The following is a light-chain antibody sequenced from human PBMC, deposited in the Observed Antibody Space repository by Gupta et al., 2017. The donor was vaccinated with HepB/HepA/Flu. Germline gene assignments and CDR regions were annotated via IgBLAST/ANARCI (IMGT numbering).Light chain of an antibody. CDR3: QQYGSSPMYT. J-gene: IGKJ2*01. V-gene: IGKV3-20*01. Sequence: EIVLTQSPGTLSLSPGERATLSCRASQSVSSSYLAWYQQKPGQAPRLLIYGASSRATGIPDRFSGSGSGTEFTLTISRLEQEDFAVYFCQQYGSSPMYTFGQGTKLEIK. CDR1: QSVSSSY. CDR2: GAS.